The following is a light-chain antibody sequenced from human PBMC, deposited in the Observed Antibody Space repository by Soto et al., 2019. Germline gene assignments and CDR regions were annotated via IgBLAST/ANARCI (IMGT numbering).Light chain of an antibody. Sequence: QSALTQPASVSGSPGQSITISCTGTSSDIGSYNRVSWYQQPPGTAPKLIIYEVNNRPSGVPDRFSGSKSGNTASLTISGLQAEDEADYYCAAWDDSLNGLLFGGGTKLTVL. CDR2: EVN. CDR1: SSDIGSYNR. CDR3: AAWDDSLNGLL. J-gene: IGLJ2*01. V-gene: IGLV2-18*01.